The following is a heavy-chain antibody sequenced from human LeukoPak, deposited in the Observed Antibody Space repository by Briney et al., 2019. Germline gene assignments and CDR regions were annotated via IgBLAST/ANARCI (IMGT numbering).Heavy chain of an antibody. CDR1: GFTVSSNY. CDR3: ARGLPGDILSAPHSYYFDY. V-gene: IGHV3-53*01. Sequence: GGSLRLSCAASGFTVSSNYMSWVRQAPGKGLEWVSVIYSGGSTYYADSVKGRFTISRDNSKNTLYLQMNSLRAEDTAVYYCARGLPGDILSAPHSYYFDYWGQGTLLTVSS. J-gene: IGHJ4*02. CDR2: IYSGGST. D-gene: IGHD3-9*01.